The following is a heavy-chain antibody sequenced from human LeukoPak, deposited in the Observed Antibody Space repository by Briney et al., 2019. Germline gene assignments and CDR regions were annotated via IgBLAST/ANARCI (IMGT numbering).Heavy chain of an antibody. D-gene: IGHD2-2*01. J-gene: IGHJ4*02. CDR1: GYTSTGNY. CDR3: ASYPRYSSTPPFDY. Sequence: GATVKVSCKASGYTSTGNYMHWLRQAPAQGLEWMGWINPNTGETNSAHKFQGRVTITRDTTINTAYMELTRLTSDDTAVYYCASYPRYSSTPPFDYWGQGTLVTVSS. V-gene: IGHV1-2*07. CDR2: INPNTGET.